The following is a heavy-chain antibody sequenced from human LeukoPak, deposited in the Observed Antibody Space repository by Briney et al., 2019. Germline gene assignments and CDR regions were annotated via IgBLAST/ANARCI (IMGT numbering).Heavy chain of an antibody. CDR3: ARQYGRPFDY. CDR2: IYPGDSDT. J-gene: IGHJ4*02. D-gene: IGHD4-17*01. V-gene: IGHV5-51*01. CDR1: GYTFSSSW. Sequence: GESLNICCKGSGYTFSSSWIGWVREMPGKVLEWMGIIYPGDSDTRYSPSFQGQVTISADKSINTAYLQWSSLKATDTGIYYCARQYGRPFDYWGQGTLVTVSS.